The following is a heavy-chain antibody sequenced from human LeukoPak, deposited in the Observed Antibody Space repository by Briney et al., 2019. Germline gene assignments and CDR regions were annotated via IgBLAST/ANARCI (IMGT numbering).Heavy chain of an antibody. CDR3: TRDIDDVLTGDDAFDV. Sequence: GGSLRLSCAGSGFTFSGYSLNWVRQAPGKGLEWVSSITSSGSSMYYADSVKGRFTIPRDNAESSVYLQMNSLRVDDTGLYYCTRDIDDVLTGDDAFDVWGQGTVDTVSS. CDR2: ITSSGSSM. CDR1: GFTFSGYS. J-gene: IGHJ3*01. D-gene: IGHD3-9*01. V-gene: IGHV3-21*03.